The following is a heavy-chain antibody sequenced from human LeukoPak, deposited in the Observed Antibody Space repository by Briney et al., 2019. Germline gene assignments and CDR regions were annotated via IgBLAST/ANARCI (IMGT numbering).Heavy chain of an antibody. Sequence: ASVKVSCKASGYTFTGYYMHWVRQAPGQGLEWMGWINPNSGGTNYAQKFQGRVTMTRDTSISTAYMELSRLRSDDTALYYCARDNRLFWSGYYISGEYYFDYWGQGTLVTVSS. CDR2: INPNSGGT. CDR1: GYTFTGYY. D-gene: IGHD3-3*01. J-gene: IGHJ4*02. V-gene: IGHV1-2*02. CDR3: ARDNRLFWSGYYISGEYYFDY.